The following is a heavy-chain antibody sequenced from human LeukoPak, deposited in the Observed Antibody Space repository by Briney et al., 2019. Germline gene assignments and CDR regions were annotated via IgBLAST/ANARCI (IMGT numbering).Heavy chain of an antibody. V-gene: IGHV4-34*01. D-gene: IGHD6-6*01. CDR2: INHSGST. Sequence: PSETLSLTCTVSGGSISSYYWSWIRQPPGKGLEWIGEINHSGSTNYNPSLKSRVTISVDTSKNQFSLKLSSVTAADTAVYYCARAASSCVSLCMDVWGKGTTVTVSS. CDR3: ARAASSCVSLCMDV. J-gene: IGHJ6*03. CDR1: GGSISSYY.